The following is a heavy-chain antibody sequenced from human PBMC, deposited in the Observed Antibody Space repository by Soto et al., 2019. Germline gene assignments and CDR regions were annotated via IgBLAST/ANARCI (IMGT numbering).Heavy chain of an antibody. CDR3: ARVARGYSYGPYGMDV. J-gene: IGHJ6*02. Sequence: QVQLQESGPGLVKPSETLSLTCTVSGGSISSYYWSWIRQPPGKGLEWIGYIYYSGSTNYNPSLKSPVTISVDTSNNQFSLKLSSVTAADTAVYYCARVARGYSYGPYGMDVWGQGTTVTVSS. D-gene: IGHD5-18*01. CDR2: IYYSGST. V-gene: IGHV4-59*01. CDR1: GGSISSYY.